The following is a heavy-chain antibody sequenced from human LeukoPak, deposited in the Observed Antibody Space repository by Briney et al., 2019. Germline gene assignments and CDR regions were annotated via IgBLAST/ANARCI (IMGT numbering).Heavy chain of an antibody. Sequence: GASVKVSCKASGYTFTSYGISWVRQAPGQGLEWMGWISPFNGNTNYAQKVQGRVTMTTDTSTSTVYMELRSLRSDDTAVYYCARDLDIVVVAAALRHYGLDVWGQGTTVTASS. J-gene: IGHJ6*02. CDR1: GYTFTSYG. CDR2: ISPFNGNT. V-gene: IGHV1-18*01. D-gene: IGHD2-15*01. CDR3: ARDLDIVVVAAALRHYGLDV.